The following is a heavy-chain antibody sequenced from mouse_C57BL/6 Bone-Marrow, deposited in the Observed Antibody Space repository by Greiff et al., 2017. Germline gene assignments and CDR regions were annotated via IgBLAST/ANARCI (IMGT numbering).Heavy chain of an antibody. CDR3: ARDWGFAY. CDR2: ISSGSSTI. J-gene: IGHJ3*01. V-gene: IGHV5-17*01. CDR1: GFTFSDYG. D-gene: IGHD4-1*01. Sequence: EVHLVESGGGLVKPGGSLKLSCAASGFTFSDYGMHWVRQAPEQGLEWVAYISSGSSTIYYADTVKGRFTISRDNAKNTLFLQMTSLRSEDTAMYYCARDWGFAYWGQGTLVTVSA.